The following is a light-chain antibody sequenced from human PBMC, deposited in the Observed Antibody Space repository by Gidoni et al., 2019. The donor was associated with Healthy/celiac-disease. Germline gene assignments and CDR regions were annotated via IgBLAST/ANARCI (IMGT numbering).Light chain of an antibody. V-gene: IGLV2-14*01. CDR3: SSYTSSSTVV. CDR1: SSDVGGYNY. CDR2: EVS. J-gene: IGLJ2*01. Sequence: QSALTQPASVSGSPGQSITISCTGTSSDVGGYNYVSWWKQHPGKAPKLMIYEVSNRPSGVSNRFSGSKSGNTASLTISGLQAEDEADYYCSSYTSSSTVVFGGGTKLTVL.